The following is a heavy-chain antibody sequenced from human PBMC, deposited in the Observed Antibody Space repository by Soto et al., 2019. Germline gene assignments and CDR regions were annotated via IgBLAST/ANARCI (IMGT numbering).Heavy chain of an antibody. CDR2: IPPSGST. CDR1: GGSFSSGTFY. J-gene: IGHJ3*01. Sequence: QVQLQESGPGLVKPSQTLSLSCTVSGGSFSSGTFYWNWIRQSPGKGLESIGYIPPSGSTHYNPSRRSRVSMSADTSKSQFSLRLSSVTAADTAVYYCARGQDRSKIGFWGQGTMVTVSS. V-gene: IGHV4-31*03. CDR3: ARGQDRSKIGF. D-gene: IGHD3-22*01.